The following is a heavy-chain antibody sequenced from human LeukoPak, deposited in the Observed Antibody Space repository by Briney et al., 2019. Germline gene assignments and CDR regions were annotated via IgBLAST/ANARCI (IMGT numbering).Heavy chain of an antibody. D-gene: IGHD3-9*01. CDR1: GGTFSSYA. CDR3: ARGVRYFDWYYMDV. J-gene: IGHJ6*03. CDR2: IIPIFGTA. Sequence: ASVKVSCKASGGTFSSYAISWVRQAPGQGLEWMGGIIPIFGTANYAQKFQGRVTITADKSTSTAYMELSSLRSEDTAVYYCARGVRYFDWYYMDVWGKGTTVTVSS. V-gene: IGHV1-69*06.